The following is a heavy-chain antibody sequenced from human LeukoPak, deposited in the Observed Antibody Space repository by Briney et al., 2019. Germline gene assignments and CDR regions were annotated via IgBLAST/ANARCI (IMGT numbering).Heavy chain of an antibody. CDR2: MNQDGSNS. CDR3: AGAWPYYDILTGYSSPGDC. J-gene: IGHJ4*02. CDR1: GFTFNSFW. Sequence: PGGSLRLSCAASGFTFNSFWMSWVRQAPGKGLEWVANMNQDGSNSYYVDSVKGRFTISRDNAKNSLSLRMNSLRVEDTAVYYCAGAWPYYDILTGYSSPGDCWGQGTLVTVSS. D-gene: IGHD3-9*01. V-gene: IGHV3-7*01.